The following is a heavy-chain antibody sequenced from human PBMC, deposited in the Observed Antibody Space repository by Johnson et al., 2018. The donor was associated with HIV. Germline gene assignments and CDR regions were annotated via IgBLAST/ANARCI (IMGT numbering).Heavy chain of an antibody. CDR2: ISWNSGSI. Sequence: VQLVESGGGLVQPGRSLRLSCAASGFIFDDYAMHWVRQAPGKGLEWVSGISWNSGSIGYVDSVKGRFTISRDNAKNSLYLQMNSLRAEDTAVYYCARDDTWGDAFDIWGQGTMVTVSS. J-gene: IGHJ3*02. CDR3: ARDDTWGDAFDI. D-gene: IGHD1-26*01. CDR1: GFIFDDYA. V-gene: IGHV3-9*01.